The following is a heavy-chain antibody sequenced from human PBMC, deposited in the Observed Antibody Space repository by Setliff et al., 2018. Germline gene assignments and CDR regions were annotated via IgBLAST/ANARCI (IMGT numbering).Heavy chain of an antibody. V-gene: IGHV4-39*07. CDR1: GGSISSMSYY. D-gene: IGHD2-21*01. Sequence: PSETLSLTCTVSGGSISSMSYYWGWIRQPPGKGLEWIGEINHTGSPNWIGEINHSGSTNYNPSLKSRVSISVEKSKNQFSLKLTSVTAADTAVYYCARAQVVFAISAPVWYFEVWGRGTQVTVSS. CDR3: ARAQVVFAISAPVWYFEV. CDR2: INHTGSPNWIGEINHSGST. J-gene: IGHJ2*01.